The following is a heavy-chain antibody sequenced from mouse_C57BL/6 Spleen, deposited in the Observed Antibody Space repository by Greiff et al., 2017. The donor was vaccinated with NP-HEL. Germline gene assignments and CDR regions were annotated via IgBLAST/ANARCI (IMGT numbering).Heavy chain of an antibody. CDR1: GFTFTDYY. Sequence: EVQLVESGGGLVQPGGSLSLSCASSGFTFTDYYMSWVRQPPGKALEWLGFIRNKANGYTTEYSASVKGRFTISRDNSQSILYLQMNALRAEDSATYYCARYDGNYPWYFDVWGTGTTVTVSS. J-gene: IGHJ1*03. D-gene: IGHD2-1*01. V-gene: IGHV7-3*01. CDR2: IRNKANGYTT. CDR3: ARYDGNYPWYFDV.